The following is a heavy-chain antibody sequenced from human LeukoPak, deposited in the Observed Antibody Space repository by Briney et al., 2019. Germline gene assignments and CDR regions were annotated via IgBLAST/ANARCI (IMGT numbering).Heavy chain of an antibody. Sequence: ASVKVSCKASGYTFTSYDINWVRQATGQGLEWMGWMNPNSGNTGYAQKFQGRVTMTRNTSIRTAYMELSSLRSEDTAVYYCARGRLWFGELPDYWGQGTLVTVSS. D-gene: IGHD3-10*01. CDR3: ARGRLWFGELPDY. CDR2: MNPNSGNT. CDR1: GYTFTSYD. J-gene: IGHJ4*02. V-gene: IGHV1-8*01.